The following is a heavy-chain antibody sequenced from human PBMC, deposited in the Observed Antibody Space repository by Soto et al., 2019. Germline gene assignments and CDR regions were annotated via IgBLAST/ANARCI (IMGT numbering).Heavy chain of an antibody. D-gene: IGHD2-15*01. V-gene: IGHV4-30-4*01. CDR2: IYYSGST. Sequence: QVQLQESGPGLVKPSQTLSLTCTVSGGSISSGDYYWSWIRQPPGKGLEWIGDIYYSGSTYYNPSLKSRVTISVDTSKNQFSLKLSSVTAADTAVYYCARGYCLWVVTGNNWFDPWGQGTLVTVSS. CDR1: GGSISSGDYY. CDR3: ARGYCLWVVTGNNWFDP. J-gene: IGHJ5*02.